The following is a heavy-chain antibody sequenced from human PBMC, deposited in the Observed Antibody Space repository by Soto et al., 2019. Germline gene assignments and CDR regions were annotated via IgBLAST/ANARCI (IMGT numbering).Heavy chain of an antibody. J-gene: IGHJ1*01. Sequence: LRLSCAASGFTFSSYGMHWVRQAPGKGLEWVAVISYDGSNKYYADSVKGRFTISRDNSKNTLYLQMNSLRAEDTAVYYCARDRGYSYWFQHWGQGTLVTVSS. CDR3: ARDRGYSYWFQH. D-gene: IGHD5-18*01. CDR1: GFTFSSYG. V-gene: IGHV3-30*19. CDR2: ISYDGSNK.